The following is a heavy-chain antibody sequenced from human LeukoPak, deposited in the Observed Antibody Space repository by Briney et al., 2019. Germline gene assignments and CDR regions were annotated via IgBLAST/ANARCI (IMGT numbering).Heavy chain of an antibody. CDR2: INWNGGST. J-gene: IGHJ5*02. Sequence: GGPLRLSCAASGFTFDDYGMSWVRQAPGKGLEWVSGINWNGGSTGYADSVKGRFTISRDNAKNSLYLQMNSLRAEDTALYYCARDHGTGWFDPWGQGILVTVSS. CDR1: GFTFDDYG. V-gene: IGHV3-20*04. D-gene: IGHD1-14*01. CDR3: ARDHGTGWFDP.